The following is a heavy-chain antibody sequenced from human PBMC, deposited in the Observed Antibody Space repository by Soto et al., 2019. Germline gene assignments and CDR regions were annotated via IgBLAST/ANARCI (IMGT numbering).Heavy chain of an antibody. CDR3: ARDVAHGYTENV. V-gene: IGHV4-30-4*01. D-gene: IGHD5-18*01. J-gene: IGHJ3*01. Sequence: QVQLQESGPGLVKPSQTLYLACTVSGGSVGSGEYYYSWIRQPPGEGLEWIGYIYDSGITNYTPSLKGRVTMTLDRSNNQVSLKLSSVTAADTAVYFCARDVAHGYTENVWGQGTMVTVSS. CDR2: IYDSGIT. CDR1: GGSVGSGEYY.